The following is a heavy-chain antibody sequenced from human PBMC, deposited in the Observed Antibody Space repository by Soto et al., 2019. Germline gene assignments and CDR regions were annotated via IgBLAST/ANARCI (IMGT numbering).Heavy chain of an antibody. CDR1: GCSISSYY. Sequence: PSDTLSRTSTFSGCSISSYYLSLIRQPPGKGLEWIGYIYYSGSTNYNPSLKSRVTISVDTSKNQFSLKLSSVTAADTAVYYCARGLAGSYQGYYFDYWGQGTLVTVSS. V-gene: IGHV4-59*01. CDR2: IYYSGST. CDR3: ARGLAGSYQGYYFDY. D-gene: IGHD3-10*01. J-gene: IGHJ4*02.